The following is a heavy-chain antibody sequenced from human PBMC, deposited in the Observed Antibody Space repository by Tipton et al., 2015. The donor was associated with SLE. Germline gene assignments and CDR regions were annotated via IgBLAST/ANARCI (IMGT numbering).Heavy chain of an antibody. CDR2: INHSGST. D-gene: IGHD2-8*01. V-gene: IGHV4-34*01. CDR1: GGSFSGYY. J-gene: IGHJ4*02. CDR3: TRRCGKGLYL. Sequence: AGLVKPSETLSLTCAVYGGSFSGYYWSWIRQPPGKGLEWIGEINHSGSTTYNSSLKSRVTMSIDTSKNQFSLRLNSVAAADTAMYYCTRRCGKGLYLWGQGTLVTVSS.